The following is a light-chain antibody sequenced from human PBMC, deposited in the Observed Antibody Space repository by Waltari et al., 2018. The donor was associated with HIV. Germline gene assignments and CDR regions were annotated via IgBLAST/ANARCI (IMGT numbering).Light chain of an antibody. V-gene: IGLV1-47*01. Sequence: QSVLTQPPSASGTPGQRVTISCSGSSSNIGRNYVYWYQQLPGTAPKLLIYTNNQRPSGVPDRFSGSKSGTSASRAISGVRSEDEADYYGAAWNDRLSGYAFGTGTKVT. CDR2: TNN. CDR1: SSNIGRNY. J-gene: IGLJ1*01. CDR3: AAWNDRLSGYA.